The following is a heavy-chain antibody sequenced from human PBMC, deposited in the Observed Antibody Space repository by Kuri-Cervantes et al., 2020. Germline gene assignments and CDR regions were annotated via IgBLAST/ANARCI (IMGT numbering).Heavy chain of an antibody. CDR3: ARLAGELELRHYYYMDV. V-gene: IGHV4-39*01. Sequence: GSLRLSCVVSGGSISSDSWGWIRQPPGKELEWIATISYSGSTYYNPSLKSRVTISVDTSKNQFSLKLSSVTAADTAVYYCARLAGELELRHYYYMDVWGRGTTVTVSS. D-gene: IGHD1-7*01. CDR2: ISYSGST. J-gene: IGHJ6*03. CDR1: GGSISSDS.